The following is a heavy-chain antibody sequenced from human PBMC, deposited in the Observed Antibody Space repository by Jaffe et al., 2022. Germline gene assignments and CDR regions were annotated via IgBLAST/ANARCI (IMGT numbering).Heavy chain of an antibody. J-gene: IGHJ1*01. Sequence: QVQLVQSGAEVKKPGASVKVSCKASGYTFTSYAMHWVRQAPGQRLEWMGWINAGNGNTKYSQKFQGRVTITRDTSASTAYMELSSLRSEDTAVYYCARGRDIVVVPAAMVAEYFQHWGQGTLVTVSS. V-gene: IGHV1-3*01. CDR1: GYTFTSYA. CDR2: INAGNGNT. CDR3: ARGRDIVVVPAAMVAEYFQH. D-gene: IGHD2-2*01.